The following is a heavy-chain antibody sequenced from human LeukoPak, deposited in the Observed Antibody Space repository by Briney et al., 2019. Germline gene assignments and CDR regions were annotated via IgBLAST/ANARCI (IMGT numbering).Heavy chain of an antibody. CDR1: GGSISSYY. CDR2: IYYGGST. Sequence: PSETLSLTCTVSGGSISSYYWSWIRQPPGKGLEWIGYIYYGGSTNYNPSLKSRVTISVDTSKNQFSLKLSSVTAADTAVYYCARVRSVGYCSGGSCYSWLGWFDPWGQGTLVTVSS. J-gene: IGHJ5*02. CDR3: ARVRSVGYCSGGSCYSWLGWFDP. D-gene: IGHD2-15*01. V-gene: IGHV4-59*08.